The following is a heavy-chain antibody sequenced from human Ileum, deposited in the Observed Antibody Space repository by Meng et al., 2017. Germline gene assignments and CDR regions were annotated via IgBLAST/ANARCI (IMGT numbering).Heavy chain of an antibody. J-gene: IGHJ4*02. Sequence: EGELVESGWDLVQHGGSLKLFCVAYGFIFNNYWMHWVRQAPGKGLVWISRINRDGSDTSYADSVKGRFTISRDNAQNTLYLQMDSLRAEDTAVYYCARDCCTVPYDKWGQGTLVTASS. CDR3: ARDCCTVPYDK. CDR1: GFIFNNYW. D-gene: IGHD2-15*01. V-gene: IGHV3-74*01. CDR2: INRDGSDT.